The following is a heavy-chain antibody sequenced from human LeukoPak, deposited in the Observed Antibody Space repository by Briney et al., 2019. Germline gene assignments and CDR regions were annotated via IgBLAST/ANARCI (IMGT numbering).Heavy chain of an antibody. CDR1: GGTFSSYA. Sequence: GASVKVSCKASGGTFSSYAISWVRQAPGQGLEWMGRIIPILGIANYAQKFQGRVTITADKSTSTAYMELSSLRSEDTAVYYCAREPQPLYSSSHYFVYWGQGTLVTVSS. J-gene: IGHJ4*02. CDR2: IIPILGIA. CDR3: AREPQPLYSSSHYFVY. V-gene: IGHV1-69*04. D-gene: IGHD6-13*01.